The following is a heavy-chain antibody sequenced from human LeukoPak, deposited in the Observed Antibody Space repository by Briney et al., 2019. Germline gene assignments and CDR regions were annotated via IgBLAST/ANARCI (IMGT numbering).Heavy chain of an antibody. Sequence: SGTLSLTCTVSGGSISSYYWSWIRQPPGKGLEWIGYIYYSGSTNYNPSLKSRVTISVDTSKNQFSLKLSSVTAADTAVYYCARTYYDILTGYYIGNWFDPWGQGTLVTVSS. J-gene: IGHJ5*02. CDR2: IYYSGST. CDR3: ARTYYDILTGYYIGNWFDP. V-gene: IGHV4-59*01. D-gene: IGHD3-9*01. CDR1: GGSISSYY.